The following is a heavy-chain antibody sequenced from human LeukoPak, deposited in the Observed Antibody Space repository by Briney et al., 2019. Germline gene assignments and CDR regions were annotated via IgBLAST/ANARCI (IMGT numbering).Heavy chain of an antibody. Sequence: PSETLSLTCTVSGGSISTSSYYWSWIRQPAGKGLEWIGRIYTSGSTNYNPSLKSRVTISVDTSKNQFSLKLSSVTAADTAVYYCARDRAAAGYYYMDVWGKGTTVTISS. CDR1: GGSISTSSYY. V-gene: IGHV4-61*02. D-gene: IGHD6-13*01. CDR2: IYTSGST. J-gene: IGHJ6*03. CDR3: ARDRAAAGYYYMDV.